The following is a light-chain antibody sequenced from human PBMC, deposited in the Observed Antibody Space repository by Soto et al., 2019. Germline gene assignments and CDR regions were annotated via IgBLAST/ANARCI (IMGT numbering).Light chain of an antibody. CDR2: DAS. CDR1: QSINNR. V-gene: IGKV1-5*01. J-gene: IGKJ4*01. CDR3: QQLESYPST. Sequence: DIQMTQSPSTLSASVGDRVTITCRASQSINNRLAWYQLKPGKAPKLLIYDASTLETGVPSGFSGSGSGTEFTLTISSLQPEDFATYYCQQLESYPSTFGGGTKVDI.